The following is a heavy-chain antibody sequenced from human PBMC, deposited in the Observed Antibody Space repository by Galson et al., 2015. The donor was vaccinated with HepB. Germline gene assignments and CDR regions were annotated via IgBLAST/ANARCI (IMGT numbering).Heavy chain of an antibody. Sequence: SLRLSCAASGFTFSSSAMNWVRQAPGKGLEWVSSINSGSTYISYGDSMKGRFTISRDNAKNSVYLQMNSLRVEDTAVYYCARGGGSYNLWGQGTLVTVSS. CDR2: INSGSTYI. V-gene: IGHV3-21*01. CDR3: ARGGGSYNL. D-gene: IGHD2-15*01. CDR1: GFTFSSSA. J-gene: IGHJ4*02.